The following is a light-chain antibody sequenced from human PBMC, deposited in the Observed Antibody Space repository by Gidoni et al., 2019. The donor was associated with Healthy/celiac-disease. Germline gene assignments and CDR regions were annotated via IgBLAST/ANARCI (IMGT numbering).Light chain of an antibody. V-gene: IGKV3-20*01. CDR1: QSVSSSY. CDR2: GAS. Sequence: EIVLTQSPGTLSLSPGERATLSCSASQSVSSSYLAWYQQKPGQAPRLLISGASSRATGIPDRFIVSGSGTDFTLTISRLEPEDFAVYYCQQYGSSPFTFGPGTKVEIK. CDR3: QQYGSSPFT. J-gene: IGKJ3*01.